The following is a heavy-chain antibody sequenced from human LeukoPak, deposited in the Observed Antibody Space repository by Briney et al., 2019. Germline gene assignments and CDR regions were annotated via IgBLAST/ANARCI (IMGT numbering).Heavy chain of an antibody. V-gene: IGHV1-46*01. J-gene: IGHJ4*02. CDR1: GYTFTRYY. Sequence: ASVKVSCKASGYTFTRYYMHWVRQAPGQGLEWMGIIDPSGGSTSYAQNFQGGVTMTRDATTSTVYLELSSLRSEDTAVYYCASPSTGVGALAYWGQGTLVTVSS. CDR3: ASPSTGVGALAY. CDR2: IDPSGGST. D-gene: IGHD1-26*01.